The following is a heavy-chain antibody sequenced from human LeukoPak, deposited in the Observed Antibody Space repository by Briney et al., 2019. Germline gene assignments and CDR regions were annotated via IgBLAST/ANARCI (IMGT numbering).Heavy chain of an antibody. Sequence: GESPKISCKGSGYSFTSYWIGWVRQMPGKGLEWMGIIYPGDSDTRYSPSFQGQVTISADKSISTAYLQWSSLKASDTAMYYCARNYGSGSYYPVVTAIYWGQGTLVTVSS. CDR1: GYSFTSYW. V-gene: IGHV5-51*01. CDR3: ARNYGSGSYYPVVTAIY. CDR2: IYPGDSDT. D-gene: IGHD3-10*01. J-gene: IGHJ4*02.